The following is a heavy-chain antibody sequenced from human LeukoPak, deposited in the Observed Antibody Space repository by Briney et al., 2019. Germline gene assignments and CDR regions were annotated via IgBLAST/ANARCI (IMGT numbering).Heavy chain of an antibody. J-gene: IGHJ4*02. Sequence: GGSLRLSCAASGFTFSSYAMHWVRQAPGKGLEWVAVISYDGSKKYYADSVKGRFTISRDNSKNTLYLQMNSLRAEDTAVYYCARDDYFDYWGQGTLVTVSS. CDR3: ARDDYFDY. V-gene: IGHV3-30-3*01. CDR1: GFTFSSYA. CDR2: ISYDGSKK.